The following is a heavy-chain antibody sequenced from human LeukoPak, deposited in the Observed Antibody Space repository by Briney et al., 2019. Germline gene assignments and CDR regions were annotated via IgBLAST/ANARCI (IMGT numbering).Heavy chain of an antibody. CDR1: GFTFSSYS. CDR3: ASDLYGGNPRGFDY. V-gene: IGHV3-21*01. CDR2: ISSSSSYI. J-gene: IGHJ4*02. Sequence: GGSLRLSCAASGFTFSSYSMNWVRQAPGKGLEWVSSISSSSSYIYYADSVKGRFTISRDNAKNSLYLQMNSLRAEDTAVYYCASDLYGGNPRGFDYWGQGTLVTVPS. D-gene: IGHD4-23*01.